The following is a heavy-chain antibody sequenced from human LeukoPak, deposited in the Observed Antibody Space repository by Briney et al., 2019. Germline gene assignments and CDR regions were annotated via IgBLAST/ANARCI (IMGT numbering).Heavy chain of an antibody. V-gene: IGHV1-18*01. J-gene: IGHJ4*02. D-gene: IGHD5-18*01. Sequence: ASVKVSCKASGYTFTGYGISWVRQAPGQGLEWMRWISAYNGNTNYAQKLQGRVTMTTDTSTSTAYMELRSLRSDDTAVYYCARDRRGYRYGFAIDYFDYWGQGTLVTVSS. CDR1: GYTFTGYG. CDR3: ARDRRGYRYGFAIDYFDY. CDR2: ISAYNGNT.